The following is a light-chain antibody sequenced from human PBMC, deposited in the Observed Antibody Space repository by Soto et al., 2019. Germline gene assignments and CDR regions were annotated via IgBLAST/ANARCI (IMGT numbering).Light chain of an antibody. CDR2: KTS. Sequence: IQMTQSPSTLSASVGDTVTITCRASESIYSWLAWYKQIPGKAPQLLMYKTSTLQSGVLSRFSGSGSGVKYTLTISSLQPDDFATYYCHEYNTNSRPFGQGTRVENK. CDR3: HEYNTNSRP. V-gene: IGKV1-5*03. J-gene: IGKJ1*01. CDR1: ESIYSW.